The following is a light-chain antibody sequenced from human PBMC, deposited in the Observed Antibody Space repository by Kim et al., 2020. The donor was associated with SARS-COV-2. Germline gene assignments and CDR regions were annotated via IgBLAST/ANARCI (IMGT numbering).Light chain of an antibody. Sequence: SVKLTSTLSSGHSSYAIAWHQQQPEKGPRYLMKLNSDGSHSKGDGIPDRFSGSSSGAERYITISSLQSEDEADYYCQTWGTGIWVFGGGTQLTVL. CDR3: QTWGTGIWV. J-gene: IGLJ3*02. CDR1: SGHSSYA. CDR2: LNSDGSH. V-gene: IGLV4-69*01.